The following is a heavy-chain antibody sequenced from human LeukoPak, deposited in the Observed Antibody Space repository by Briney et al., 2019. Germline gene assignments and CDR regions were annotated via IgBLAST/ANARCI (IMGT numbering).Heavy chain of an antibody. CDR2: TSYEGTNK. Sequence: GGSLRLSCAASGFIFSNFALHWVRQAPGKGLEWVALTSYEGTNKYYADSVKGRFTISRDNSKNTLYLQMNSLRTEDTAMYYCVGEVGPRQMNYWGQGTLVTVSS. CDR3: VGEVGPRQMNY. V-gene: IGHV3-30-3*01. CDR1: GFIFSNFA. D-gene: IGHD1-26*01. J-gene: IGHJ4*02.